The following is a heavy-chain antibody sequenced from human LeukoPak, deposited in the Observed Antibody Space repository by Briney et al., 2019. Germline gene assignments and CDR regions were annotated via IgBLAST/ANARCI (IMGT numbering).Heavy chain of an antibody. CDR2: ISGSGGST. Sequence: GGSLRLSCAASGFTFSSYAMSWVRQAPGKGLEWVSAISGSGGSTYYADSVKGRFTISRDNSKNTLYLQMNSLRAEDTAVYYCAKDRKPNYDFWCLLDPWGQGTLVTVSS. CDR1: GFTFSSYA. J-gene: IGHJ5*02. D-gene: IGHD3-3*01. V-gene: IGHV3-23*01. CDR3: AKDRKPNYDFWCLLDP.